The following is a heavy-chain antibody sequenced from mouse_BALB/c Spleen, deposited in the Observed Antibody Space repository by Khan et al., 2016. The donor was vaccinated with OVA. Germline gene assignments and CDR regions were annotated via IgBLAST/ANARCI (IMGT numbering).Heavy chain of an antibody. Sequence: EVQLQESGPELVRPWASVTISCKASGYSFTGYFINWLMQSLRKNLLWIGRINPHIGETFYNQRFKDKATLTVDESSNQAHMELRSLASEDSAVYYCTRIYRSDFDYWGQGTTLTVSS. V-gene: IGHV1-20*02. CDR2: INPHIGET. CDR1: GYSFTGYF. D-gene: IGHD1-1*01. CDR3: TRIYRSDFDY. J-gene: IGHJ2*01.